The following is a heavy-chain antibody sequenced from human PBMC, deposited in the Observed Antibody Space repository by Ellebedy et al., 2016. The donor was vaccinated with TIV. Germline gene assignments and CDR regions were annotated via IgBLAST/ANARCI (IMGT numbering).Heavy chain of an antibody. CDR3: ARGNIVATIYNWFDP. CDR1: GFTFSSYG. D-gene: IGHD5-12*01. Sequence: PGGSLRLSCAASGFTFSSYGMHWVRQAPGKGLEWVAVIWYDGSNKYYADSVKGRFTISRDNSKNTLYLQMNSLRAEDTAVYYCARGNIVATIYNWFDPWGQGTLVTVSS. V-gene: IGHV3-33*01. J-gene: IGHJ5*02. CDR2: IWYDGSNK.